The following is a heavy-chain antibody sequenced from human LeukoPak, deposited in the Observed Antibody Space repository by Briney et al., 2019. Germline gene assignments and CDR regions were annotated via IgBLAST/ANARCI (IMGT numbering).Heavy chain of an antibody. V-gene: IGHV4-30-2*01. CDR3: ARDKPPPYCGGDCYHNWFDP. CDR2: IYHSGST. Sequence: SETLSLTCTVSGGSISSGGYYWSWIRQPPGKGLEWIGYIYHSGSTHYNPSLKSRVTISVDRSKNQFSLKLSSVTAADTAVYYCARDKPPPYCGGDCYHNWFDPWGQGTLVTVSS. CDR1: GGSISSGGYY. J-gene: IGHJ5*02. D-gene: IGHD2-21*01.